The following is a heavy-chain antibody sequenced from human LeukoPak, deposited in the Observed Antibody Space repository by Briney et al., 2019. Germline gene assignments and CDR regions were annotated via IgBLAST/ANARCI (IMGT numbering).Heavy chain of an antibody. CDR3: ARHRAEMATITDDAFDI. CDR2: IYTTVSK. D-gene: IGHD5-24*01. V-gene: IGHV4-4*09. Sequence: PETLSLTCTLSGSSIGTYSWSCIREPPGEGLEWGGYIYTTVSKHYKPSLKSRVTMSLDTSKNQLSLRLSSVTAADTAVFYCARHRAEMATITDDAFDIWGQGTMVTVSS. CDR1: GSSIGTYS. J-gene: IGHJ3*02.